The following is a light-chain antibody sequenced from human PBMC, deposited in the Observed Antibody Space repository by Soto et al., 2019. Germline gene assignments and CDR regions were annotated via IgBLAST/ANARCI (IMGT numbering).Light chain of an antibody. CDR1: QSVSSY. J-gene: IGKJ5*01. CDR2: DVS. V-gene: IGKV3-20*01. Sequence: EIVLTQSPATLSLSPGERATLSCRASQSVSSYLAWYQQKPGQAPRLLIYDVSNRATGIPARFSGSGSGTDFTLTISRLEPEDFAVYYCQQYGSSPSITFGQGTRLEI. CDR3: QQYGSSPSIT.